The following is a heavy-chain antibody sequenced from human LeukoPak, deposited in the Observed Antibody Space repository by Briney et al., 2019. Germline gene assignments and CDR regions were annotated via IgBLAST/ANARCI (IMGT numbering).Heavy chain of an antibody. Sequence: GGSLRLSCAASGFTFSSYGMHWVRQAPGKGLEWVAFIRYDGSNKYYADSVKGRFTISRDNSKNTLYLQMNSLRAEDTAVYYCAKGLYQLLHYYYSGMDVWGQGTTVTVSS. CDR2: IRYDGSNK. D-gene: IGHD2-2*01. J-gene: IGHJ6*02. CDR3: AKGLYQLLHYYYSGMDV. CDR1: GFTFSSYG. V-gene: IGHV3-30*02.